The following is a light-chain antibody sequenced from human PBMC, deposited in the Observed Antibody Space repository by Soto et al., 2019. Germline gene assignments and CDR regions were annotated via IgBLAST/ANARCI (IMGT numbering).Light chain of an antibody. J-gene: IGKJ1*01. V-gene: IGKV1-39*01. Sequence: DIQMTQSPSSLYASVGDRVTITCRASQSMSNYLNWYQHKPGKAPNLLIYAASSLQSGVPSRFSGSGSGTDFTLPITTLQPEDFATYYCQQSYTTPWTFGQGTRVQSK. CDR2: AAS. CDR3: QQSYTTPWT. CDR1: QSMSNY.